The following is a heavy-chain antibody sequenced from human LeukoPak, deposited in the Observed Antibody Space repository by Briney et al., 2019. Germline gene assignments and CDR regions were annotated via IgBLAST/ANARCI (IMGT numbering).Heavy chain of an antibody. CDR3: ATDALYDSSGYSSVNFFDP. J-gene: IGHJ5*02. D-gene: IGHD3-22*01. Sequence: GGSLRLSCAASGFTFSSYSMNWVRQAPGKGLEWVSSISSSSSYIYYADSVKGRFTISRDNAKNSLYLQMNSLRAEDTAVYYCATDALYDSSGYSSVNFFDPWGQGTLVTVSS. CDR1: GFTFSSYS. V-gene: IGHV3-21*01. CDR2: ISSSSSYI.